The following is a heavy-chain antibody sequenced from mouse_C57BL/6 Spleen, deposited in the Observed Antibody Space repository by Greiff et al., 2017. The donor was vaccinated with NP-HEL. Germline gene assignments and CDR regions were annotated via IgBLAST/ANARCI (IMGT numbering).Heavy chain of an antibody. V-gene: IGHV5-6*01. J-gene: IGHJ1*03. CDR1: GFTFSSYG. CDR2: ISSGGSYT. Sequence: EVMLVESGGDLVKPGGSLKLSCAASGFTFSSYGMSWVRQTPDKRLEWVATISSGGSYTYYPDSVKGRFTISRDNAKNTLYLQMSSLKSEDTAMYYCARLDLKGYFDVWGTGTTVTVSS. D-gene: IGHD1-3*01. CDR3: ARLDLKGYFDV.